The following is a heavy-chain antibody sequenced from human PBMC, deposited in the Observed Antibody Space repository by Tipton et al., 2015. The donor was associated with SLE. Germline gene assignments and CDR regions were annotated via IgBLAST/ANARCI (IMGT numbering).Heavy chain of an antibody. Sequence: TLSLTCTVSGGSISGYYWSWIRQPAGKGLEWIGRVYSSGSTIYNPSIKSRITLSLDTSKNQFSLRVNSATAADTAVYFCARLKPMVTTTYYFDYWGQGTLVTVSS. CDR3: ARLKPMVTTTYYFDY. V-gene: IGHV4-4*07. CDR1: GGSISGYY. CDR2: VYSSGST. D-gene: IGHD4-17*01. J-gene: IGHJ4*02.